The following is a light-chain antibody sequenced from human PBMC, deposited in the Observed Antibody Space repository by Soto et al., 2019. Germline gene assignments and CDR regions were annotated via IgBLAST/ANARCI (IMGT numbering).Light chain of an antibody. CDR1: QSVRSSK. Sequence: EIVLTQSPGTLSLSPGERANLSCRASQSVRSSKLAWYHQKPGQVPRLLIYGASSRATGIPDRFSGSGSGTDFTLTISRLEPEDFAVYYCQPYGSSPLTFGGGTKVEIK. CDR3: QPYGSSPLT. V-gene: IGKV3-20*01. CDR2: GAS. J-gene: IGKJ4*01.